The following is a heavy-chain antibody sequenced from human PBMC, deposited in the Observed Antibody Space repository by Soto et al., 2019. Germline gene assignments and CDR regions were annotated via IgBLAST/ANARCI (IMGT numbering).Heavy chain of an antibody. CDR2: VYYTGTT. CDR1: GGSISSYF. D-gene: IGHD6-13*01. J-gene: IGHJ4*02. CDR3: ARDLAAVPRAFDY. V-gene: IGHV4-59*01. Sequence: SETLSLTCTVSGGSISSYFYIWVRQPPGKGLEWIGSVYYTGTTDYNPSLKSRVTISVDTSKTQFSLNLRSVTAADTAVYYCARDLAAVPRAFDYWGRGXLVTVYS.